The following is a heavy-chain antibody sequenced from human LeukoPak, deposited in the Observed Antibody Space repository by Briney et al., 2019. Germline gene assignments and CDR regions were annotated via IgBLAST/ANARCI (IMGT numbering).Heavy chain of an antibody. Sequence: PSETLSLTCTVSGGSISSGSYYWSWIRQPAGKGLEWIGRIYTSGSTNYNPSLKSRVTISVDTSKNQFSLKLSSVTAADTAVYYCARGYGSGSYIYYYGMDVWGQGTTVTVSS. CDR3: ARGYGSGSYIYYYGMDV. CDR1: GGSISSGSYY. J-gene: IGHJ6*02. V-gene: IGHV4-61*02. D-gene: IGHD3-10*01. CDR2: IYTSGST.